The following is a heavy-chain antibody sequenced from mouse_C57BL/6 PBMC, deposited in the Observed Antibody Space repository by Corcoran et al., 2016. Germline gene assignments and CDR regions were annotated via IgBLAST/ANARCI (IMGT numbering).Heavy chain of an antibody. J-gene: IGHJ4*01. CDR2: IYPGDGDT. CDR1: GYAFSSYW. Sequence: QVQLQQSGAELVKPGASVKISCKASGYAFSSYWMNWVKQRPGKGLEWIGQIYPGDGDTNYNGKFKDKATLTADKSSSTAYMQLSSLTSEDSAVYFCARGTMAYYYAMDYWGQGTSVTVSS. D-gene: IGHD1-1*02. CDR3: ARGTMAYYYAMDY. V-gene: IGHV1-80*01.